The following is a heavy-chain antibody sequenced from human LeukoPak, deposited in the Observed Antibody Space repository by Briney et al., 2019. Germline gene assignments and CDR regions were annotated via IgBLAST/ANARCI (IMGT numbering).Heavy chain of an antibody. CDR2: INTNTGNP. Sequence: ASVKVSCKASGYTFTSYYMHWVRQAPGQGLEWMGWINTNTGNPTYAQGFTGRFVFSLDTSVSTAYLQISSLKAEDTAVYYCARDDLRHYFDYWGQGTLVTVSS. CDR1: GYTFTSYY. V-gene: IGHV7-4-1*02. CDR3: ARDDLRHYFDY. J-gene: IGHJ4*02.